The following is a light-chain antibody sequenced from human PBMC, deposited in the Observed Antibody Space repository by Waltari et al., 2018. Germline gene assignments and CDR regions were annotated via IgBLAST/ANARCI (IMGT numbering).Light chain of an antibody. J-gene: IGLJ2*01. Sequence: QSALTQPASVSGSPGRSITIPCTGTSSDIGAYDDVSWYQQHPVKAPKLMIYDVSNRPSGVSNRFSGSKSGNTASLTISGLQADDEADYYCSSYTSTSTPVVFGGGTKLTVL. CDR2: DVS. CDR1: SSDIGAYDD. V-gene: IGLV2-14*03. CDR3: SSYTSTSTPVV.